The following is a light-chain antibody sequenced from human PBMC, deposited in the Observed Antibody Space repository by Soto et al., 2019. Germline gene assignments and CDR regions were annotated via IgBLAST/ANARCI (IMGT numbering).Light chain of an antibody. CDR3: QQSYSTWWT. J-gene: IGKJ1*01. Sequence: DIQMTQSPSSLSASVGDRVTITCRASQRITTYLNWYQQKPGKAPNLLIFATSTLQSGVPSRFSGSGSVTDLTRTISSLQPEDFATYYCQQSYSTWWTFGQGTQVDIK. CDR1: QRITTY. V-gene: IGKV1-39*01. CDR2: ATS.